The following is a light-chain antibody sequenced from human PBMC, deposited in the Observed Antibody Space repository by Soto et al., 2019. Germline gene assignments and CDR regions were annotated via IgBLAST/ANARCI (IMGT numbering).Light chain of an antibody. CDR2: KAS. Sequence: DIQMTQSPSTLSASVGERVTITCRASQSISAWLAWYQQKPGKDPKLLIYKASNVESGVPSRFSGSGSGTEFTLTISSLQPDDFATYYCQQYHSYPLTFGPGTRLEIK. V-gene: IGKV1-5*03. CDR1: QSISAW. CDR3: QQYHSYPLT. J-gene: IGKJ5*01.